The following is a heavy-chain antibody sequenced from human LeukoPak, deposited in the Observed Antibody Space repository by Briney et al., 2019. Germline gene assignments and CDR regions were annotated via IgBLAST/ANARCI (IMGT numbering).Heavy chain of an antibody. Sequence: SETLSLTCAVYGGSFSGYYWSWLRQPPGKGLEWIGEINHSGSTNYNPSLKSRVTISVDTSKNQFSLKLSSVTAADTAVYYCATLPAATPNWFDPWGQGTLVTVSS. D-gene: IGHD2-2*01. J-gene: IGHJ5*02. CDR2: INHSGST. CDR1: GGSFSGYY. V-gene: IGHV4-34*01. CDR3: ATLPAATPNWFDP.